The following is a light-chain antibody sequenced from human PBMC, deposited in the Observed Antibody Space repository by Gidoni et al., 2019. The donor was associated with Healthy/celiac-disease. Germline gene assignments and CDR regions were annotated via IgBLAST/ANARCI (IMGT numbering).Light chain of an antibody. CDR2: KDS. V-gene: IGLV3-25*03. CDR1: ALPKQY. CDR3: QSADSSGTYV. Sequence: SYELTQPPSVSVSPGQTARITCSGDALPKQYAYWYQQKPGQAPVLVIYKDSERPSGIPERCSGSSSVTTVTLTISGVQAEDEADYYCQSADSSGTYVFGGGTKLTVL. J-gene: IGLJ2*01.